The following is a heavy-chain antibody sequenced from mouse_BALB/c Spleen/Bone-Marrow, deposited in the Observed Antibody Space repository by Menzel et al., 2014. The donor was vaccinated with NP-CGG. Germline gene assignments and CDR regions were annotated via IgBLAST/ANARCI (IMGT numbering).Heavy chain of an antibody. CDR2: ISSGGSYT. CDR1: GFTFSSYA. Sequence: EVHLVESGGGLVKPGGSLNLSCAASGFTFSSYAMSWVRQTPEKRLEWVATISSGGSYTYYPDSVKGRFTISRDNAKNTLYLQMSSLRSEDTAMYYCARGGGYDWYFDVWGAGTTVTVSS. V-gene: IGHV5-9-3*01. D-gene: IGHD2-2*01. CDR3: ARGGGYDWYFDV. J-gene: IGHJ1*01.